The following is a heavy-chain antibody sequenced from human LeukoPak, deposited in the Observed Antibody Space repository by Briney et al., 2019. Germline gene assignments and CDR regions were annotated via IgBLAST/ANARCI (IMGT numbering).Heavy chain of an antibody. CDR1: GGSISRYY. J-gene: IGHJ4*01. CDR2: IYTSGST. Sequence: SETLSLTCTVSGGSISRYYWSWIRQPAGKGLEWIGRIYTSGSTNYNPSLKSRVTMSLATSKNQFSLKVSSVTAADTAVYYCARNYYDSSFSFDYWGHGTLVTVSS. V-gene: IGHV4-4*07. CDR3: ARNYYDSSFSFDY. D-gene: IGHD3-22*01.